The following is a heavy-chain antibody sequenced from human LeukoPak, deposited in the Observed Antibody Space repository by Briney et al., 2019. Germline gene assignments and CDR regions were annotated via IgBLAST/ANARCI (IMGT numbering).Heavy chain of an antibody. V-gene: IGHV1-24*01. CDR1: GYTLTELS. J-gene: IGHJ4*02. CDR3: ATSRYSGYDLRPRFDY. CDR2: FDPEDGET. D-gene: IGHD5-12*01. Sequence: ASVTVSCKVSGYTLTELSMHWVRQAPGKGLEWMGGFDPEDGETIYAQKFQGRVTMTEDTSTDTAYMELSSLRSEDTAVYYCATSRYSGYDLRPRFDYWGQGTLVTVSS.